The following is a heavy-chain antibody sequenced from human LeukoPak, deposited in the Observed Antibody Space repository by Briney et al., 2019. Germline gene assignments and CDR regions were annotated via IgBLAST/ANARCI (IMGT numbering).Heavy chain of an antibody. CDR2: INRSGSA. Sequence: PSETLSLTCAVYGGSFSGSYRSWIRQPPGKGLEWIGEINRSGSANYNPSLKSRVTISVDKSKTQFSLKLSSVTAADTAVYYCARDRLQLQSWGQGTLVTVSS. CDR3: ARDRLQLQS. D-gene: IGHD1-1*01. V-gene: IGHV4-34*01. CDR1: GGSFSGSY. J-gene: IGHJ5*02.